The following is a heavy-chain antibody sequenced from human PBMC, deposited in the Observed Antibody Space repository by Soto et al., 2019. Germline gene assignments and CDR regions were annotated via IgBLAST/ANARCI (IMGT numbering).Heavy chain of an antibody. CDR1: GFTFSNYW. Sequence: GGSLRLSCTASGFTFSNYWMSWVRKAPGKGLEWVANIKQDGSEKYYVDSVEGRLTLSRDNAKNSLHRQMNSLRAEDTAIYFCARVDYNHGWIIDYWGQGTLVTVSS. CDR2: IKQDGSEK. D-gene: IGHD6-19*01. CDR3: ARVDYNHGWIIDY. J-gene: IGHJ4*01. V-gene: IGHV3-7*04.